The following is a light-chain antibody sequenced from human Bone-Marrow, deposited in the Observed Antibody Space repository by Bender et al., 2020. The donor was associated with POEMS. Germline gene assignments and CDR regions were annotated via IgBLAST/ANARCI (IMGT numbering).Light chain of an antibody. CDR2: DVT. CDR3: SSYTSSNTLV. J-gene: IGLJ2*01. V-gene: IGLV2-14*03. Sequence: QSALTQPPSVSGSPGQSVTISCTGTSSDVGSYDSVSWYQQYPGKAPKLMIYDVTNRPSGVSNRFSGSKSGNTASLTISGLQAEDEADYYCSSYTSSNTLVFGGGTKLTVL. CDR1: SSDVGSYDS.